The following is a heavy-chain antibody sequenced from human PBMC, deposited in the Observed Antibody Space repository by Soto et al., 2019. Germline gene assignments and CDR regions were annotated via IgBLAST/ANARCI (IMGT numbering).Heavy chain of an antibody. CDR1: GFTFSSYG. D-gene: IGHD3-3*01. CDR3: AKEATRYYDFWSGYYTPSYYYYMDV. Sequence: QVQLVESGGGVVQPGRSLRLSCAASGFTFSSYGMHWVRQAPGKGLEWVAVISYDGSNKYYADSVKGRFTISRDNSKNPLYLQMNSLRAEDTAVYYCAKEATRYYDFWSGYYTPSYYYYMDVWGKGTTVTVSS. CDR2: ISYDGSNK. V-gene: IGHV3-30*18. J-gene: IGHJ6*03.